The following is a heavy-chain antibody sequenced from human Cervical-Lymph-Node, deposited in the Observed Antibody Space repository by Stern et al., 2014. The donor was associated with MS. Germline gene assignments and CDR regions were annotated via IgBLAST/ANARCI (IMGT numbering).Heavy chain of an antibody. D-gene: IGHD3-16*01. CDR3: ARGGGGSAWFDP. Sequence: QVQLQQWGAGLLKPSETLSLTCAVYGGSFSGYYWSWIRQPPGKGLEWIGEINHSGSTNYIPSLKRRVTISVDTSKNQFSLKLSSVTAADTAVYYCARGGGGSAWFDPWGQGTLVTVSS. J-gene: IGHJ5*02. CDR2: INHSGST. CDR1: GGSFSGYY. V-gene: IGHV4-34*01.